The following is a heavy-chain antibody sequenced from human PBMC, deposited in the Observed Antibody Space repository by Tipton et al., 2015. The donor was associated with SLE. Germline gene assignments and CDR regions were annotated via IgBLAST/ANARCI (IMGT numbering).Heavy chain of an antibody. CDR3: ARVALSGYSYGLYSLDY. D-gene: IGHD5-18*01. CDR1: GYTFTSYG. CDR2: ISAYNGNT. V-gene: IGHV1-18*01. J-gene: IGHJ4*02. Sequence: QSGPEVKKPGASVKVSCKASGYTFTSYGISWVRQAPGQGLEWMGWISAYNGNTNYAQKLQGRVTMTTDTSTSTAYMERRSVRSDDTAVYYCARVALSGYSYGLYSLDYWGQGTLVTVSS.